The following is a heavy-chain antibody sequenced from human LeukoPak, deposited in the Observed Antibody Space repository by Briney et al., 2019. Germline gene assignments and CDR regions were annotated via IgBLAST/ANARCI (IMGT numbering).Heavy chain of an antibody. Sequence: SVKVSCKASGGTLSSYAISWVRQAPGQGLEWMGGIIPILGIANYAQKFQGRVTITADKSTSTAYMELSSLRSEDTAVYYCARDLGYNWNYWFDPWGQGTLVTVSS. D-gene: IGHD1-7*01. J-gene: IGHJ5*02. CDR2: IIPILGIA. CDR1: GGTLSSYA. V-gene: IGHV1-69*10. CDR3: ARDLGYNWNYWFDP.